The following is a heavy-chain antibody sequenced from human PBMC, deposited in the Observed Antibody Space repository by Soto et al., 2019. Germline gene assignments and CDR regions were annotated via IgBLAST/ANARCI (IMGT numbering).Heavy chain of an antibody. CDR1: GFTFSSYA. V-gene: IGHV3-23*01. Sequence: GGSLRLSCAASGFTFSSYAMSWVRQAPGKGLEWVSAISGSGGSTYYADSVKGRFTISRDNSKNTLYLQMNSLRAEDTAVYYCAKDLAFQPCYYGMDVWGQGTTVTVSS. J-gene: IGHJ6*02. CDR2: ISGSGGST. CDR3: AKDLAFQPCYYGMDV. D-gene: IGHD3-16*01.